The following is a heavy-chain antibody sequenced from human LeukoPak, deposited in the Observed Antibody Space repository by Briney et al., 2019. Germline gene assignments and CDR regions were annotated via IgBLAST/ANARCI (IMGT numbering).Heavy chain of an antibody. D-gene: IGHD3-22*01. CDR1: GGSFSGYY. J-gene: IGHJ4*02. V-gene: IGHV4-34*01. CDR2: INHSGST. Sequence: SETLSLTCAVYGGSFSGYYWSWIRQPPGKGLEWIGEINHSGSTNYNPSLKSRVTISVDTSKNQFSLKLSSVIAADTAVYYCARGPYDSSGYYEIEGTNFDYWGQGTLVTVSS. CDR3: ARGPYDSSGYYEIEGTNFDY.